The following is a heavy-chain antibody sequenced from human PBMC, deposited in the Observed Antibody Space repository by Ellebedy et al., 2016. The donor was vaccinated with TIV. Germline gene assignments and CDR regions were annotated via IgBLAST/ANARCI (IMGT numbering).Heavy chain of an antibody. J-gene: IGHJ4*02. Sequence: GESLKISXAASGFTFSSYAMSWVRQAPGKGLEWVSAISGSGGSTYYADSVKGRFTISRDNSKNTLYLQMNSLRAEDTAVYYCAKNGYQLLLYYFDYWGQGTLVTVSS. V-gene: IGHV3-23*01. CDR2: ISGSGGST. CDR1: GFTFSSYA. CDR3: AKNGYQLLLYYFDY. D-gene: IGHD2-2*01.